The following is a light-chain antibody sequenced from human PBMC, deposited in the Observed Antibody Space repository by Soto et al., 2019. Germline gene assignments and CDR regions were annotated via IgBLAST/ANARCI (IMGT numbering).Light chain of an antibody. CDR1: SSDVGGYNY. V-gene: IGLV2-14*01. Sequence: QSALTQPASVSGSPGQSITISCTGTSSDVGGYNYVSWYQHHPGKAPKLMIYEVSNRPSGVSNRFSGSKSGNTASLTISGLQAEDEADYYCSSYTSSTTLVVFGGWTKLTVL. J-gene: IGLJ2*01. CDR3: SSYTSSTTLVV. CDR2: EVS.